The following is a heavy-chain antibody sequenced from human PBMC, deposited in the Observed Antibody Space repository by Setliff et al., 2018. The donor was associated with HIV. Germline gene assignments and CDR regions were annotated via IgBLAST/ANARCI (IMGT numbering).Heavy chain of an antibody. D-gene: IGHD1-1*01. Sequence: PSETLSLTCTVSGGSINNYFWSWIRQAPGKGLEWLGCIYISGTTNYNPSLKSRVTISLDTSKTHFFLNLTSVTDADTAVYFCTREGRGDPAMATTRIDYWGQGKLVTVSS. V-gene: IGHV4-4*08. CDR2: IYISGTT. J-gene: IGHJ4*02. CDR3: TREGRGDPAMATTRIDY. CDR1: GGSINNYF.